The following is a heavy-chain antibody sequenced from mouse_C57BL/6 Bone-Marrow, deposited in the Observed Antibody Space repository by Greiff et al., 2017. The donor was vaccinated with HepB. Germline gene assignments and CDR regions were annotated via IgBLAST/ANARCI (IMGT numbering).Heavy chain of an antibody. V-gene: IGHV1-72*01. D-gene: IGHD2-2*01. J-gene: IGHJ4*01. Sequence: QVQLQQPGAELVKPGASVKLSCKASGYTFTSYWMHWVKQRPGRGLEWIGRIDPNSGGTKYNEKFKSKATLTVDKPSSTAYMQLSSLTSEDSADYYGVMVTTLYYYAMDYWGQGTSVTVSS. CDR1: GYTFTSYW. CDR2: IDPNSGGT. CDR3: VMVTTLYYYAMDY.